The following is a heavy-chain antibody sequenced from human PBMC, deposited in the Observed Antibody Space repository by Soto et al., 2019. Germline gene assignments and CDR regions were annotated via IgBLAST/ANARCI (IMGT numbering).Heavy chain of an antibody. CDR2: ISAYNGNT. Sequence: GTPVEVAWEACSYGLTGDHMYWVRQATGQGLEWMGWISAYNGNTNYAQKLQGRVTMTTDTSTSTAYMELRSLRSDDTAVYYCARDCTNGVCYGYYYGMDCLGQGTTVTVSS. CDR3: ARDCTNGVCYGYYYGMDC. D-gene: IGHD2-8*01. CDR1: SYGLTGDH. V-gene: IGHV1-18*04. J-gene: IGHJ6*02.